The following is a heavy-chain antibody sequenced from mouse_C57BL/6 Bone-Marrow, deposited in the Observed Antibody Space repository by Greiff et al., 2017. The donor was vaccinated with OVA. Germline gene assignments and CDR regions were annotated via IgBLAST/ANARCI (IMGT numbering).Heavy chain of an antibody. CDR1: GYTFTSYT. J-gene: IGHJ4*01. V-gene: IGHV1-4*01. D-gene: IGHD4-1*01. Sequence: VKLMESGAELARPGASVKMSCKASGYTFTSYTMHWVKQRPGQGLEWIGYINPSSGYTKYNQKFKDKATLTADKSSSTAYMQLSSLTSEDSAVYYCARKDWAYYYAMDYWGQGTSVTVSS. CDR3: ARKDWAYYYAMDY. CDR2: INPSSGYT.